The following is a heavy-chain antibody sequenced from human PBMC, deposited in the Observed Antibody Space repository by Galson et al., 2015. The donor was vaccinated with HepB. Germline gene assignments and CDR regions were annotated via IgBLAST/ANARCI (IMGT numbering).Heavy chain of an antibody. CDR2: FDPEDGET. CDR1: GYTLTELS. J-gene: IGHJ3*02. Sequence: SVKASCKVSGYTLTELSMHWVRQAPGKGLEWMGGFDPEDGETIYAQKFQGRVTMTEDTSTDTAYMELSSLRSEDTAVYYCATGYRSFRVAVETRNDAFDIWGQGTMVTVSS. V-gene: IGHV1-24*01. CDR3: ATGYRSFRVAVETRNDAFDI. D-gene: IGHD6-19*01.